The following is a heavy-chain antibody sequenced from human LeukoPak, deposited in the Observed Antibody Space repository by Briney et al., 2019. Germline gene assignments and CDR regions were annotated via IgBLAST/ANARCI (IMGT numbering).Heavy chain of an antibody. CDR1: GLTFSSYV. Sequence: PGGSLRLSCAASGLTFSSYVMSWVRQAPGEGLEWVSDISGSGGSTNYADSVKGRFTISRDNSKNTLYVQMNNLRAEDTAVYYCAKVSSVTVPGRIGIQKGYLDYWGQGTLVTVSS. J-gene: IGHJ4*02. CDR2: ISGSGGST. D-gene: IGHD6-19*01. V-gene: IGHV3-23*01. CDR3: AKVSSVTVPGRIGIQKGYLDY.